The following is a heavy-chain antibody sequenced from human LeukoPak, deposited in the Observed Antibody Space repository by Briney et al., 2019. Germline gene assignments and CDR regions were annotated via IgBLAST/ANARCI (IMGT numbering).Heavy chain of an antibody. CDR2: IYGSGST. CDR3: ARAGGRFDFWSGYYY. V-gene: IGHV4-4*07. Sequence: SETLSLTCTVSGGSISSYYWSWIRQPAGKGLEWIGRIYGSGSTNYNPSLRSRVTMSVDTSKSQFSLKLSSVTAADTAVYYCARAGGRFDFWSGYYYWGQGTLVTVSS. J-gene: IGHJ4*02. D-gene: IGHD3-3*01. CDR1: GGSISSYY.